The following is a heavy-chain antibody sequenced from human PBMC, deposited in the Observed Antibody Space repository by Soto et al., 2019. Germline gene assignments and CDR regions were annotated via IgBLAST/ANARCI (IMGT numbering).Heavy chain of an antibody. J-gene: IGHJ4*02. CDR3: LSPLVGAIPY. Sequence: QVQLVQSGAEVKKPGSSVKVSCKASGGTFSSDAISWVRQAPGQGLEWMGGIIPIFGTANYAQKFQGRVTITSDESTGTAYMELSSLSSEDTDVYYCLSPLVGAIPYWGQGTLVTVSS. V-gene: IGHV1-69*05. D-gene: IGHD1-26*01. CDR1: GGTFSSDA. CDR2: IIPIFGTA.